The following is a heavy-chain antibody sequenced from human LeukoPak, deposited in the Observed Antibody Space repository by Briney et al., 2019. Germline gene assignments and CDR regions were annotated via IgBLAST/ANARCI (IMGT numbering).Heavy chain of an antibody. CDR1: GYTFTGYY. D-gene: IGHD2-15*01. J-gene: IGHJ5*02. Sequence: ASVKVSCKASGYTFTGYYMHWVRQAPGQGLEWMGWINPNSGGTNYAQKFQGRVTMTRDTSISTAYMELSRLRSDDTAVYYCARGLPRAFSWFDPWGPGTLVTVSS. CDR3: ARGLPRAFSWFDP. CDR2: INPNSGGT. V-gene: IGHV1-2*02.